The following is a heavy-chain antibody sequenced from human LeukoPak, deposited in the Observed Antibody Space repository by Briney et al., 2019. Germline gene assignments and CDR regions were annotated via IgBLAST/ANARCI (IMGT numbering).Heavy chain of an antibody. J-gene: IGHJ4*02. CDR1: GGSISNYY. Sequence: PSETLSLTCTVSGGSISNYYWSWIRQPPGKGLEWIGYIYHSGSTNYNPSLKSRVTISVDTSKNQFSLRLSSVTAADTAVCYCARDGYSGNDGLWGQGTLVTVSS. D-gene: IGHD5-12*01. CDR3: ARDGYSGNDGL. CDR2: IYHSGST. V-gene: IGHV4-59*01.